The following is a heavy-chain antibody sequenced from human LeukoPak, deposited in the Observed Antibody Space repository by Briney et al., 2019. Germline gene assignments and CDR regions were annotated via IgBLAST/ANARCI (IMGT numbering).Heavy chain of an antibody. CDR3: AKDDSAEH. D-gene: IGHD3-10*01. CDR2: INWNSGSI. Sequence: GGSLRLSCAASGFTFDDYAMHWVRQAPGKGLEWVSGINWNSGSIGYADSVKGRFTISRDNAKNSLYLQMNSLRAEDTALYYCAKDDSAEHWGQGTLVTVSS. V-gene: IGHV3-9*01. J-gene: IGHJ1*01. CDR1: GFTFDDYA.